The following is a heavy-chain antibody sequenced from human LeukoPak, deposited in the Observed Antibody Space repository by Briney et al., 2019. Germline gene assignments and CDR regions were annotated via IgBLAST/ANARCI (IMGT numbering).Heavy chain of an antibody. CDR3: ARAGPYYDILTGLFDY. Sequence: GGSLRLSCAASEFTFSDYYMSWIRQAPGKGLEWVSYISSSGSTIYYADSVKGRFTISRDNAKNSLYLQMNSLRAEDTAVYYCARAGPYYDILTGLFDYWGQGTLVTVSS. D-gene: IGHD3-9*01. J-gene: IGHJ4*02. V-gene: IGHV3-11*01. CDR1: EFTFSDYY. CDR2: ISSSGSTI.